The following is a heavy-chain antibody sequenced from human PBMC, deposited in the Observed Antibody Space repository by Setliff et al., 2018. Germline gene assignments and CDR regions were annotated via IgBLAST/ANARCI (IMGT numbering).Heavy chain of an antibody. J-gene: IGHJ5*02. Sequence: PGGSLRLSCVASGLTFSSYAMTWVRQAPGKGLEWLSAIRGSGGSTLYADSVKGRFTISRDNSQNTLYLQMNSLRPEDTAVYYCAKVKKQLIRGSGLDLWGQGTLVTVSS. CDR1: GLTFSSYA. V-gene: IGHV3-23*01. CDR3: AKVKKQLIRGSGLDL. D-gene: IGHD3-10*01. CDR2: IRGSGGST.